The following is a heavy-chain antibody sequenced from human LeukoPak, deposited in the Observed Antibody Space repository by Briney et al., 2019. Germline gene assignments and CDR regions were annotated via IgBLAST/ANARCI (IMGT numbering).Heavy chain of an antibody. D-gene: IGHD2-15*01. V-gene: IGHV3-23*01. CDR2: INPSSGNT. CDR3: AKEHMAAAVYYFDY. CDR1: GFTLTKHA. Sequence: GGSLRLSCAASGFTLTKHAMSWVRQAPGKGLEWVSSINPSSGNTYYADSVKGRFTISGDYSKNTLYLQMNSLRAEDTAVYYCAKEHMAAAVYYFDYWGQGTLVTVSS. J-gene: IGHJ4*02.